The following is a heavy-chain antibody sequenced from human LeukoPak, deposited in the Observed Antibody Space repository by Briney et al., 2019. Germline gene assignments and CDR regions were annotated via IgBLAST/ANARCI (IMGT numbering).Heavy chain of an antibody. CDR2: IYYSGST. CDR3: ARDGENGGNRVSVSFDY. Sequence: PSETLSLTCTVSGGSISSGDYYWSWIRQPPGKGLELIGYIYYSGSTYYNPSLKSRVTISVDRSKNQFSLKLSSVTAADTAVYYCARDGENGGNRVSVSFDYWGQGTLVTVSS. V-gene: IGHV4-30-4*08. J-gene: IGHJ4*02. D-gene: IGHD4-23*01. CDR1: GGSISSGDYY.